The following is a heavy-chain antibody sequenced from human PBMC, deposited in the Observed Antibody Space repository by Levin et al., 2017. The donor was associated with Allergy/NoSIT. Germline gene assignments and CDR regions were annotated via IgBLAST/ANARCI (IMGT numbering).Heavy chain of an antibody. V-gene: IGHV3-30*04. Sequence: GGSLRLSCAASGFTFSSYAMHWVRQAPGKGLEWVAVISYDGSNKYYADSVKGRFTISRDNSTNTLYLQMNSLRAEDTAVYYCARARGAVAGPIDYWGQGTLVTVSS. D-gene: IGHD6-19*01. J-gene: IGHJ4*02. CDR3: ARARGAVAGPIDY. CDR2: ISYDGSNK. CDR1: GFTFSSYA.